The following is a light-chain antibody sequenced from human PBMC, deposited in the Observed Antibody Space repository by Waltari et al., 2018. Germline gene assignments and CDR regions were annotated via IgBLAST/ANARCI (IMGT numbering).Light chain of an antibody. J-gene: IGLJ2*01. CDR2: QDN. CDR3: LSYDNRLSAGL. Sequence: QSVLTQPPSVSGAPGQRVTISCTGSISNIGTYYISWYQQLPGTTPKLLIFQDNKRPSGVSDRFSGSKSGTSASLTITGLQTEDEADYYCLSYDNRLSAGLFGGGTRLTVL. V-gene: IGLV1-40*01. CDR1: ISNIGTYY.